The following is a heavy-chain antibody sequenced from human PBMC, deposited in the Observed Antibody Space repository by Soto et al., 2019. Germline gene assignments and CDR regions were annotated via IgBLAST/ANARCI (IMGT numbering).Heavy chain of an antibody. CDR2: ISSSSSVI. Sequence: SLRLCCATCGCILSDCAMNLVRQAPGKGLEWVSYISSSSSVIDYADSVKGRFTVSRDNARNSLYLQMNSLRAEDTAVYYCARDLSWGSNWYYYMDVWGKGTTVTVSS. D-gene: IGHD7-27*01. V-gene: IGHV3-48*01. CDR1: GCILSDCA. CDR3: ARDLSWGSNWYYYMDV. J-gene: IGHJ6*03.